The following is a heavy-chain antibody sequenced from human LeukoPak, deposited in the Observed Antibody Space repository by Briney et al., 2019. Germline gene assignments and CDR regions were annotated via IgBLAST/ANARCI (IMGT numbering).Heavy chain of an antibody. CDR2: IYTSGST. CDR3: AICSGGIFDY. V-gene: IGHV4-61*02. J-gene: IGHJ4*02. CDR1: GGSISSGSYY. D-gene: IGHD2-15*01. Sequence: SQTLSLTCTVSGGSISSGSYYWSWTRQPAGKGLEWIGRIYTSGSTNYNPSLKSRVTISVDTSKNQFSLKLSSVTAADTAVYYCAICSGGIFDYWGQGTLVTVSS.